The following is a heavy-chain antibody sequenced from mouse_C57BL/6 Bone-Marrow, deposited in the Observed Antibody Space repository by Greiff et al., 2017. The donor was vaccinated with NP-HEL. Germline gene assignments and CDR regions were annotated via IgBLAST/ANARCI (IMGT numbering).Heavy chain of an antibody. J-gene: IGHJ2*01. CDR2: INHDGSST. CDR1: GFTFSDYY. V-gene: IGHV5-16*01. Sequence: EVQLVESEGGLVQPGSSMKLSCTASGFTFSDYYMAWVRQVPEKGLEWVANINHDGSSTNYLDSLKSRFTFSGDNATNILYLQMSSLKSEDTATYYCARVDDYDGTPYFDYWGQGTTLTVSS. D-gene: IGHD2-4*01. CDR3: ARVDDYDGTPYFDY.